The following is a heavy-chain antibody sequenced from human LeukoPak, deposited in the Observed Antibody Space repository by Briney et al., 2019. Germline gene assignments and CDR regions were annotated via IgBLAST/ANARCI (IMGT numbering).Heavy chain of an antibody. D-gene: IGHD6-13*01. CDR1: GGTFSSYA. J-gene: IGHJ4*02. CDR2: IIPVFGTA. Sequence: SVKVSCKASGGTFSSYAISWVRQAPGQGLEWMGGIIPVFGTANYAQKFQGRVTITTDESTSTAYMELSSLRSEDTAVYYCARGSSSWYGVTYFDYWGQGTLVTVSS. CDR3: ARGSSSWYGVTYFDY. V-gene: IGHV1-69*05.